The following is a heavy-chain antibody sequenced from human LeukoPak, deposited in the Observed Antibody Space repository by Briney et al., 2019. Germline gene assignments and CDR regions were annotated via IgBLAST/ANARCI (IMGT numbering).Heavy chain of an antibody. CDR3: ARDQDDILTGYYNPMEANIDY. CDR1: GFTFSSYS. Sequence: GGSLRLSCAASGFTFSSYSMNWVRQAPGKGLEWVSSISSSSSYIYYADSVKGRFTISRDNAKNSLYLQMNSLRAEDTAVYYCARDQDDILTGYYNPMEANIDYWGQGTLVTVSS. J-gene: IGHJ4*02. V-gene: IGHV3-21*01. CDR2: ISSSSSYI. D-gene: IGHD3-9*01.